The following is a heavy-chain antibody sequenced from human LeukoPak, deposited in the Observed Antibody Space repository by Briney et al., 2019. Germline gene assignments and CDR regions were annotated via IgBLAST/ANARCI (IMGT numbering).Heavy chain of an antibody. Sequence: SGPALVKPTQTLTLTCTFSGFSLSTSGMCVSWIRQPPGKALEWLARIDWDDDKYYSTSLKTRLTISKDTSNNQVVLTMTNMDPVDTATYYCARGGYCSSTSCFDYWGQGTLVTVSS. CDR3: ARGGYCSSTSCFDY. CDR1: GFSLSTSGMC. V-gene: IGHV2-70*11. J-gene: IGHJ4*02. D-gene: IGHD2-2*01. CDR2: IDWDDDK.